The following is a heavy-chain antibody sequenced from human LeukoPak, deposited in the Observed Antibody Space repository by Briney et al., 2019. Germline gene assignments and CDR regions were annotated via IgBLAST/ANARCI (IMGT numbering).Heavy chain of an antibody. CDR1: GFIFSHYW. CDR2: IKLLGDEQ. J-gene: IGHJ5*02. CDR3: ARARTTDHSGRWFDP. D-gene: IGHD4-17*01. V-gene: IGHV3-7*01. Sequence: PGGSLRLSCAGSGFIFSHYWMSWLRQAPGKGPEWVAIIKLLGDEQYYGDSVKGRFIISRDNANNSLYLQMNSLRADDTAVYYCARARTTDHSGRWFDPWGQGTLVTVSS.